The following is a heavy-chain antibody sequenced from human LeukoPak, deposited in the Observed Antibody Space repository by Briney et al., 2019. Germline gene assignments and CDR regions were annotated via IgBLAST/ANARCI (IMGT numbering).Heavy chain of an antibody. Sequence: PSETLSLTCAVYGGSFSGYYWSWIRQPPGKGLEWIGEINHSGSTNYNPSLKNRVTISLDTSKNQFSLKLSSVTAADTAVYYCARGLAADGMDVWGQGTTVTVSS. V-gene: IGHV4-34*01. CDR1: GGSFSGYY. CDR3: ARGLAADGMDV. J-gene: IGHJ6*02. CDR2: INHSGST. D-gene: IGHD6-25*01.